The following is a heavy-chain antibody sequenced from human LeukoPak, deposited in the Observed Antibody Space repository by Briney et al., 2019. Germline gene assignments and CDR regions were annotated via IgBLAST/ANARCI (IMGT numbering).Heavy chain of an antibody. Sequence: GGSLRLSCAVSGFTFSSYWMTWVRQTPGKGLEWVANIKHDGSEKYYVDSVKGRFTISRDNAKNSLYLQMNSLRAEDTAVYYCSAGYDTPYWGQGTLVTVSS. D-gene: IGHD3-22*01. CDR2: IKHDGSEK. CDR1: GFTFSSYW. J-gene: IGHJ4*02. CDR3: SAGYDTPY. V-gene: IGHV3-7*01.